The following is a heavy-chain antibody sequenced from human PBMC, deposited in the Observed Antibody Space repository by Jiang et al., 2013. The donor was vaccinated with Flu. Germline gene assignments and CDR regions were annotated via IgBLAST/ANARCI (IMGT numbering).Heavy chain of an antibody. Sequence: EWVSAISGSGGSTYYADSVKGRFTISRDNSKNTLYLQMNSLRAEDTAVYYCAKMRVDCSGGSCYFDYWGQGTLVTVSS. J-gene: IGHJ4*02. CDR3: AKMRVDCSGGSCYFDY. CDR2: ISGSGGST. D-gene: IGHD2-15*01. V-gene: IGHV3-23*01.